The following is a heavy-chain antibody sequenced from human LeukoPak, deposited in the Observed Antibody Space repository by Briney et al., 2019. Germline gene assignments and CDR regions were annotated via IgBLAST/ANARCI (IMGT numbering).Heavy chain of an antibody. D-gene: IGHD3-22*01. J-gene: IGHJ4*02. CDR3: AKNYYDSSGSFAISDY. CDR1: GFTFSSYA. V-gene: IGHV3-23*01. Sequence: PGGSLRLSCAASGFTFSSYAMSWVRQAPGKGLEWVSAISGSGGSTYYADSVKGRFTISRDNSKNTLYLQMNSLRAEDTAVYYCAKNYYDSSGSFAISDYWGQGTLVTVSS. CDR2: ISGSGGST.